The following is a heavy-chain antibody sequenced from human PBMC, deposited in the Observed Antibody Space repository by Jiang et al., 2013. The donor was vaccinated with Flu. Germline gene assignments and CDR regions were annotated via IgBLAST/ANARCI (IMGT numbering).Heavy chain of an antibody. Sequence: TSYYMHWVRQAPGQGLEWMGIINPSGGSTSYAQKFQGRVTMTRDTSTSTVYMELSSLRSEDTAVYYCAIGYGDYPFGYWGQGTLVTVSS. V-gene: IGHV1-46*01. D-gene: IGHD4-17*01. CDR2: INPSGGST. J-gene: IGHJ4*02. CDR1: TSYY. CDR3: AIGYGDYPFGY.